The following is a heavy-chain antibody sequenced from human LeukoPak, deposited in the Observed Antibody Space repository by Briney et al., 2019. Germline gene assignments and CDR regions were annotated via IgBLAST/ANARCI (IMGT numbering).Heavy chain of an antibody. CDR2: IKTKAEGGTT. CDR3: TTSVYNFFDY. CDR1: GFTFTNAW. V-gene: IGHV3-15*01. Sequence: SGGSLRLSCAASGFTFTNAWLSWVRQAPGKGLEWVGRIKTKAEGGTTDYAAPVKGRFSISRDDSKNTLYLQMNSLKTEDTVVYYCTTSVYNFFDYWGQGILVTVSS. D-gene: IGHD1-20*01. J-gene: IGHJ4*02.